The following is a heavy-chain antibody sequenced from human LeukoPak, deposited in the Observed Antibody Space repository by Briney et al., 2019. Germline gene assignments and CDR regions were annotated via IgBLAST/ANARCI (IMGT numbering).Heavy chain of an antibody. CDR3: AREGSKNSGYDYSDYYYGMDV. V-gene: IGHV1-69*04. D-gene: IGHD5-12*01. CDR1: GGTFSSYA. J-gene: IGHJ6*02. Sequence: SVKVSCKASGGTFSSYAISWVREAPGQGLEWMGRIIPILGIANYAQKFQGRVTITADKSTSTAYMELSSLRSEDTAVYYCAREGSKNSGYDYSDYYYGMDVWGQGTTVTVSS. CDR2: IIPILGIA.